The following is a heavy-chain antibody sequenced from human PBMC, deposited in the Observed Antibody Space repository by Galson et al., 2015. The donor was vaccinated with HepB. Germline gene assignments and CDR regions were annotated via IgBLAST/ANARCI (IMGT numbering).Heavy chain of an antibody. D-gene: IGHD3-16*01. CDR2: LSSHGDNE. CDR1: GFTFSSYA. CDR3: ARTFYFDY. J-gene: IGHJ4*02. Sequence: SLRLSCAAPGFTFSSYAMNWVRQAPGKGLEWVAVLSSHGDNEYYADSVKGRFTISRDNSENTVYLQMHSLRVEDTAVYYCARTFYFDYWGQGTLVTVSS. V-gene: IGHV3-30*04.